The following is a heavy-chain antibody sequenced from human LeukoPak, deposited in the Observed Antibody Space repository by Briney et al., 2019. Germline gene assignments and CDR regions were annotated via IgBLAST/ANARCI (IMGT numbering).Heavy chain of an antibody. Sequence: SGTLSLTCTASGFTISSYYWSWIRQAPGKGLEWVGYIYYSGSTDYNPSLKSRVTISVATSKNQFSLKVRSVTAADTAVYYCARGGRSWAEYFQQWGQGTLVTVSS. J-gene: IGHJ1*01. D-gene: IGHD6-13*01. CDR3: ARGGRSWAEYFQQ. V-gene: IGHV4-59*01. CDR1: GFTISSYY. CDR2: IYYSGST.